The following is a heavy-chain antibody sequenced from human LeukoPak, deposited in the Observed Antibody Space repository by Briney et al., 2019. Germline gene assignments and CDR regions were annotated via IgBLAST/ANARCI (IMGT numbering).Heavy chain of an antibody. V-gene: IGHV4-59*12. CDR3: ARLSHRGGY. J-gene: IGHJ4*02. CDR1: GDSIRSYD. CDR2: ISYSGST. Sequence: SETLSLTCTVSGDSIRSYDWSWIRQSPGKGLEWIGYISYSGSTNYNPSLKSRVTISVDTSKNQFSLNLSSVTAADTAVYYCARLSHRGGYWGQGTLVTVSS.